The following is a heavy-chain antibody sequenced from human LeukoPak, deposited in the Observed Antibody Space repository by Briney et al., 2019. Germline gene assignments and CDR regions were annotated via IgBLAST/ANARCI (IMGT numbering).Heavy chain of an antibody. Sequence: PSETLSLTCTVSGGSISSYYWSWIRQPPGKGLEWIGYIYYSGSTKYNPSLKSRVTISVDTSKNQFSLKLSSVTAADTAVYYCARGRFLDAFDIWCQGTMVTVSS. CDR1: GGSISSYY. CDR2: IYYSGST. CDR3: ARGRFLDAFDI. D-gene: IGHD3-3*01. V-gene: IGHV4-59*01. J-gene: IGHJ3*02.